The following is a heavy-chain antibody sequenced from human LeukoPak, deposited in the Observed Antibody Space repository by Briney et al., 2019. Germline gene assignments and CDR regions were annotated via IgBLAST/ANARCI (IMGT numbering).Heavy chain of an antibody. CDR3: ARIWFGELRVGMDV. CDR2: ISSSSSYI. CDR1: GFTFSSYS. J-gene: IGHJ6*04. D-gene: IGHD3-10*01. V-gene: IGHV3-21*01. Sequence: GGSLSLSCAASGFTFSSYSMNWIRQAPGKGLEWVSSISSSSSYIYYADSVKGRFTISRDNAKNSLYLQTNSLRAEDTAVYYYARIWFGELRVGMDVWGKGTTVTVSS.